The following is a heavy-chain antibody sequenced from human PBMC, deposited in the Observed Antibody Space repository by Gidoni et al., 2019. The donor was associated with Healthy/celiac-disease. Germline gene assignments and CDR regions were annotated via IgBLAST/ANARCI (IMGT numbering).Heavy chain of an antibody. Sequence: APGKGLEWVSAISGSGGSTYYADSVKGRFTISRDNSKNTLYLQMNSLRAEDTAVYYCAKAGYDFWSVYSNAFDIWGQGTMVTVSS. V-gene: IGHV3-23*01. D-gene: IGHD3-3*01. J-gene: IGHJ3*02. CDR3: AKAGYDFWSVYSNAFDI. CDR2: ISGSGGST.